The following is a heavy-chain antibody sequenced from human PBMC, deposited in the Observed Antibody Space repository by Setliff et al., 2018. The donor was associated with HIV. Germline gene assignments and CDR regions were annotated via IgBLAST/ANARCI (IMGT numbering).Heavy chain of an antibody. Sequence: GGSLRLSCAASGFTFDDYAIHWVRQAPGKGLEWVSLISWDGGSTSYADSVKGRFTIPRDNSKTSLYLQMNSLRTEDTALYYCTKAMGSSWWEALHYWGQGTLVTVSS. CDR1: GFTFDDYA. D-gene: IGHD6-13*01. CDR3: TKAMGSSWWEALHY. CDR2: ISWDGGST. V-gene: IGHV3-43*01. J-gene: IGHJ4*02.